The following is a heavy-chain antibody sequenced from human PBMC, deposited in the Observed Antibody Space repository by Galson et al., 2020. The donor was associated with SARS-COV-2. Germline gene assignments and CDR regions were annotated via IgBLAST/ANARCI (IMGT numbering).Heavy chain of an antibody. CDR1: GGSISTYY. CDR2: VYYTGST. J-gene: IGHJ3*02. CDR3: AFGPLSGYYSIGAFDI. V-gene: IGHV4-59*01. D-gene: IGHD5-12*01. Sequence: SETLSLTCTVSGGSISTYYWSWIRQPPGKGLEWIGYVYYTGSTNYNPSLKSRVTISVDTSKNQFSLRLSSVTAADTAVYYCAFGPLSGYYSIGAFDIWGQGTVVTVSS.